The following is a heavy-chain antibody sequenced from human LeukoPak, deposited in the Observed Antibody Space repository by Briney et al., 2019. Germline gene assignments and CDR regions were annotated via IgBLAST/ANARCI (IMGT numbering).Heavy chain of an antibody. CDR1: GGSISSYY. CDR2: IYYSGST. J-gene: IGHJ4*01. CDR3: ARAPGTTFDY. D-gene: IGHD4-17*01. V-gene: IGHV4-59*08. Sequence: SETLSLTCTVSGGSISSYYWSWIRQPPGKGLEWIGYIYYSGSTYYNPSLRSRVTISVDTSKNQFSLKLSSVTAADTAVYYCARAPGTTFDYWGHGNMVTVSS.